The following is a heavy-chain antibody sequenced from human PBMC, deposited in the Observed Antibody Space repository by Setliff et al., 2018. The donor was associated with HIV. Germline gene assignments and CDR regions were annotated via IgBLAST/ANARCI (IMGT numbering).Heavy chain of an antibody. CDR1: GFTFSSYG. CDR2: IWYDGSNK. CDR3: ARAEAVAGKSYMDV. J-gene: IGHJ6*03. D-gene: IGHD6-19*01. Sequence: PGESLTISCAASGFTFSSYGMHWVRQAPGKGLEWVAVIWYDGSNKYYADSVKGRFTISRDNSKNTLYLQMNSLRAEDTAVYYCARAEAVAGKSYMDVWGKGTTVTVSS. V-gene: IGHV3-33*01.